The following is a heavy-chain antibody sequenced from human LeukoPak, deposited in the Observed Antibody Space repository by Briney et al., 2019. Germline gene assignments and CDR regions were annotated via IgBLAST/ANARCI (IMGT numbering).Heavy chain of an antibody. D-gene: IGHD3-3*01. CDR1: GFTFSSYA. J-gene: IGHJ4*02. CDR2: ISCSCGST. V-gene: IGHV3-23*01. Sequence: PGGSLRLSCAASGFTFSSYAMSWVRQAPGKGLEWVAAISCSCGSTYYADSVKGRFTISRDNSKNPLYLQMNSLRAEDTAVYYCAKERGSSVFGVAKGYWGQGTLVTVSS. CDR3: AKERGSSVFGVAKGY.